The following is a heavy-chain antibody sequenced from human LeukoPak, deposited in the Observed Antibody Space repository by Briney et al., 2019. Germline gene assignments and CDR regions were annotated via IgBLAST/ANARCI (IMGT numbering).Heavy chain of an antibody. CDR1: GFTFSSYA. D-gene: IGHD2-15*01. CDR3: AKDERYCSGGSGYPVVVY. CDR2: ISGSGGST. V-gene: IGHV3-23*01. J-gene: IGHJ4*02. Sequence: QPGGSLRLSCAASGFTFSSYAMSWVRQAPGKGLEWVSAISGSGGSTYYADSVKGRFTISRDNSKNTLYLQMNSLRAEDTAVYYCAKDERYCSGGSGYPVVVYWGEGTLVTVSS.